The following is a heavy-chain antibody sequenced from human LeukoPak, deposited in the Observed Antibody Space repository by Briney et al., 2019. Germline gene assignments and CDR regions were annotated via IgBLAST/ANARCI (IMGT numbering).Heavy chain of an antibody. CDR2: NSSSSSTI. CDR1: GFTFSSYA. Sequence: GGSLRLSCAASGFTFSSYAMHWVRQAPWKGLEWVSYNSSSSSTIYYADSVKGRFTISRDNAKNSLYLQMNSLRAEDTAVYYCAILGIAVAGTGYWGQGTLVTVSS. CDR3: AILGIAVAGTGY. V-gene: IGHV3-48*04. J-gene: IGHJ4*02. D-gene: IGHD6-19*01.